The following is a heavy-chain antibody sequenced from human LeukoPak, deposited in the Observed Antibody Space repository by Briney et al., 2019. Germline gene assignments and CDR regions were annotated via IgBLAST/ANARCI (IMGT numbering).Heavy chain of an antibody. CDR3: AKDEFYGYDY. V-gene: IGHV3-23*01. CDR1: GFTFSSYA. CDR2: ISGSGGST. Sequence: GGSLRLSCAASGFTFSSYASSWVPHAPGQGLEGVLHISGSGGSTSHTDSVKGRFTITRDNSKNTRYLQKNSLRAEDTAVYYCAKDEFYGYDYWGQGTLVTVSS. D-gene: IGHD4-17*01. J-gene: IGHJ4*01.